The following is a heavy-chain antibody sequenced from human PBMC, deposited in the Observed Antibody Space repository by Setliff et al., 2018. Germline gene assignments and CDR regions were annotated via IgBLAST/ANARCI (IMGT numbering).Heavy chain of an antibody. V-gene: IGHV4-34*01. CDR2: INHSGST. CDR3: AREWGSNGWAFDI. Sequence: PSETLSLTCAVYGGSSSGYYWSWIRQPPGKGLEWIGEINHSGSTNYNPSLKSRVTISVDTSKNQFSLTLSSVTAADTAVYYCAREWGSNGWAFDIWGQGTMVTVSS. J-gene: IGHJ3*02. D-gene: IGHD3-16*01. CDR1: GGSSSGYY.